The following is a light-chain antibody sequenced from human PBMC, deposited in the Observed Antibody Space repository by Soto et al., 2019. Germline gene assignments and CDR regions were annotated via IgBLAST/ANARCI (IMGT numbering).Light chain of an antibody. J-gene: IGKJ2*01. CDR3: QQYHHLPPYN. V-gene: IGKV3-15*01. CDR2: DAS. CDR1: QSLNIN. Sequence: EILMTQSPATLSVSPGDTATLSFRASQSLNINLAWYHQKPGQPPRLLIYDASTRATGVPPRFSGSGSGTDFSITISSLHSEDFGLYYWQQYHHLPPYNFGQGTQLEV.